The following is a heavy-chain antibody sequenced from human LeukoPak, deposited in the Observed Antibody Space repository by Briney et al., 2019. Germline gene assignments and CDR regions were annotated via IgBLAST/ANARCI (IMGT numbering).Heavy chain of an antibody. D-gene: IGHD6-13*01. CDR2: IYSSGSN. V-gene: IGHV4-4*07. CDR1: GGSISGYF. J-gene: IGHJ5*02. CDR3: ARHQISGYSSRGPGWFDP. Sequence: SETLSLTCTVSGGSISGYFWSWIRQPAGKGLEWVGRIYSSGSNNYNPSLKSRVTMSLDTSKNHLSLNLSSVTAADTAVYYCARHQISGYSSRGPGWFDPWGQGTLVTVSS.